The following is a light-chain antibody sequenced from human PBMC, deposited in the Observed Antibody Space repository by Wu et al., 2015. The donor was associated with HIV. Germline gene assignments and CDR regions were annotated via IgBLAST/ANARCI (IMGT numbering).Light chain of an antibody. V-gene: IGKV1-5*03. CDR3: QHYNSASWYT. Sequence: DIQLTQSPSTVSASVGDRVTITCRASQSISSWLAWYQQKPGKAPNLLIYKASNLETGVPSRFSGSGSGTQFTLTISSLQPDDLATYYCQHYNSASWYTFGQRTKLEIK. J-gene: IGKJ2*01. CDR1: QSISSW. CDR2: KAS.